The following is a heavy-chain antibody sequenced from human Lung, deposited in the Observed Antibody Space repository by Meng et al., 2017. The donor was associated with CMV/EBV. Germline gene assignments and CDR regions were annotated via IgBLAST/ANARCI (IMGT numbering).Heavy chain of an antibody. CDR1: GGTFSSYA. CDR2: IIPILGIA. CDR3: ARERPFSSGLDY. J-gene: IGHJ4*02. V-gene: IGHV1-69*10. Sequence: SVKVSCKASGGTFSSYAISWVRQAPGQGLEWMGGIIPILGIANYAQKFQGRVTITADKSTSTAYMELSSLRSEDTAVYYCARERPFSSGLDYWGQGTLVTVSS. D-gene: IGHD6-19*01.